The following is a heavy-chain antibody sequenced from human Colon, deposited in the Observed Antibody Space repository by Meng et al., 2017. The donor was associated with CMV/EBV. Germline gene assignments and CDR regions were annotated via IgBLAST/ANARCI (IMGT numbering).Heavy chain of an antibody. CDR1: GFTFTNYW. CDR2: INTDGTTL. J-gene: IGHJ6*02. D-gene: IGHD2/OR15-2a*01. V-gene: IGHV3-74*03. Sequence: GGSLRLSCAVSGFTFTNYWMHWVRHSPGKGLEWVSRINTDGTTLTYAASVKGRFTVSRDNAKNMVYLQMDSLRANDTGVYYCVRADVADQNNIAIAYFYGLDVWGQGTKVTVSS. CDR3: VRADVADQNNIAIAYFYGLDV.